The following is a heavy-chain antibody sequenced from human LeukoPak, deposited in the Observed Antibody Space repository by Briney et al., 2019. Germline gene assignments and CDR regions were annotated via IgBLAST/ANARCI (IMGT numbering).Heavy chain of an antibody. CDR3: ARGYVITLRPDY. CDR1: GFTVSSNY. V-gene: IGHV3-53*01. J-gene: IGHJ4*02. CDR2: IYSGGST. Sequence: QPGGSLRLSCAASGFTVSSNYMSWVRLAPGKGLEWVSVIYSGGSTYYADSVKGRFTISRDNSKNTLYLQMNSLRAEDTAVYYCARGYVITLRPDYWGQGTLVTVSS. D-gene: IGHD3-22*01.